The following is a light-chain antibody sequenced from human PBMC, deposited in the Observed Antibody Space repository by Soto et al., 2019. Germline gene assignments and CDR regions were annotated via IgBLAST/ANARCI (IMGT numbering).Light chain of an antibody. J-gene: IGKJ1*01. V-gene: IGKV3-20*01. Sequence: EIVLTQSPGTLSLSPGERATLSCRASQNVDTNYLAWYQQKPGKAPRIIIFGASGRATGIPERFSGSGSGTDFTLTISRLEPEDFAVYYCQQYGSLSWTFGQGTKVDI. CDR1: QNVDTNY. CDR3: QQYGSLSWT. CDR2: GAS.